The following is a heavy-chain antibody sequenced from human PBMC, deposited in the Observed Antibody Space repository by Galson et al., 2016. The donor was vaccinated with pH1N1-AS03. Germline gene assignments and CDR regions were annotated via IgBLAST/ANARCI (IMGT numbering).Heavy chain of an antibody. Sequence: SLRLSCAASGFTINKYGMHWVRQAPGKGLEWVAIIWNDGGTTHYADSVKGRFTISRDNSKNTLYLQINSLRAEDKAVYYCVRYDDSSGYYPDSWGRGTLVTVSS. CDR1: GFTINKYG. CDR3: VRYDDSSGYYPDS. CDR2: IWNDGGTT. D-gene: IGHD3-22*01. V-gene: IGHV3-33*01. J-gene: IGHJ4*02.